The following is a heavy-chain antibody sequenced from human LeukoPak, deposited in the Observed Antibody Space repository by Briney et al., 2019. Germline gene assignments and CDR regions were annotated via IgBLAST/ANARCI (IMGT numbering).Heavy chain of an antibody. CDR1: GFTFSDYY. CDR2: IYSGGST. Sequence: PGGSLRLSCAASGFTFSDYYMSWVRQAPGKGLEWVSVIYSGGSTYYADSVKGRFTISRDNSKNTLYLQMNSLRAEDTAVYYCARDAGPGVPGYWGQGTLVTVSS. CDR3: ARDAGPGVPGY. J-gene: IGHJ4*02. D-gene: IGHD1-1*01. V-gene: IGHV3-53*01.